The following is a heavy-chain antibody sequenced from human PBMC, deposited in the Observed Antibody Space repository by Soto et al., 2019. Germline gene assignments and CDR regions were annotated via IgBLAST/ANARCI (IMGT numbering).Heavy chain of an antibody. Sequence: ASVKVSCKASGYAFTSYAMHWVRQAPGQRLEWMGWINAGNGNTKYSQKFQGRVTITRDTSASTAYMELSSLRSEDTAVYYCARGGSSSSWPNACDSWGKWKIVTVSS. J-gene: IGHJ3*02. V-gene: IGHV1-3*01. CDR2: INAGNGNT. D-gene: IGHD6-13*01. CDR3: ARGGSSSSWPNACDS. CDR1: GYAFTSYA.